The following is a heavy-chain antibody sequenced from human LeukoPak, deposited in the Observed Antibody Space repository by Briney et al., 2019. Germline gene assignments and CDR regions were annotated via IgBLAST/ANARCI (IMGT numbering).Heavy chain of an antibody. V-gene: IGHV4-59*04. CDR1: GVSITTYY. J-gene: IGHJ4*02. Sequence: SETLSLTCTVSGVSITTYYWSWIRQPPGMGLEWIGSIYYTGNTYYNASLKSQVSISIDTSKNQFSLKLTSVTAADTAVYYCARQTGSGLFILPGGQGTLVTVSS. CDR3: ARQTGSGLFILP. CDR2: IYYTGNT. D-gene: IGHD3/OR15-3a*01.